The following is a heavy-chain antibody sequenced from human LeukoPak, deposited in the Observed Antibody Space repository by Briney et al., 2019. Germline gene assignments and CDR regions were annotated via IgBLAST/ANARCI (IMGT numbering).Heavy chain of an antibody. CDR3: ARGAGTRSGTFDI. V-gene: IGHV4-61*02. D-gene: IGHD1/OR15-1a*01. Sequence: SETLSLTCTVSGDSISSGSFYWSRTRPPAGKGLEWMGLTHTSGSTSYSPSLKSRVTMSIDTSKHQCSLKLNSVTATDTAVYYCARGAGTRSGTFDIWGQGTMVTVSS. CDR1: GDSISSGSFY. J-gene: IGHJ3*02. CDR2: THTSGST.